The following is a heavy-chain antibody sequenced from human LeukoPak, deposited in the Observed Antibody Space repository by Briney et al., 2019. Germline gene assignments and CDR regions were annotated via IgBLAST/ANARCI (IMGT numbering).Heavy chain of an antibody. V-gene: IGHV1-24*01. CDR2: FDLEDGET. CDR1: GYTLTELS. Sequence: GASVKVSCKVSGYTLTELSMHWVRQAPGKRLEWMGGFDLEDGETIYAQKFQGRVTMTEDTSTDTAYMELSSLISEDTAVYYCATSLVIEYFQHWGQGTLVTVSS. D-gene: IGHD3-9*01. J-gene: IGHJ1*01. CDR3: ATSLVIEYFQH.